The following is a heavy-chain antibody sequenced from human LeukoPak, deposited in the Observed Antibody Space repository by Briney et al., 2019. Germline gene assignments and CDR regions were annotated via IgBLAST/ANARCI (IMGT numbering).Heavy chain of an antibody. V-gene: IGHV3-23*01. Sequence: PGGSLRLSCGASGFTFSSYAMNWVRQAPGKGLEWVSTIGGSASSTYYADSVKGRFTISRDNSKNTLYLQMNSLRAEDTAVYFCAKGGRYDSSVYYLFDSWGQGTLVTVSS. CDR1: GFTFSSYA. CDR3: AKGGRYDSSVYYLFDS. J-gene: IGHJ4*02. D-gene: IGHD3-22*01. CDR2: IGGSASST.